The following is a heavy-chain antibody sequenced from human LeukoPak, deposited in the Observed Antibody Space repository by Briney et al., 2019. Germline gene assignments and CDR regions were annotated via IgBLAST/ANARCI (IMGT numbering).Heavy chain of an antibody. V-gene: IGHV7-4-1*02. D-gene: IGHD3-22*01. CDR2: INTNTGNP. Sequence: ASVKVSCKASGYIFTSYAMNWVRQAPGQGLEWMGWINTNTGNPTYAQGFTGRFVFSLDTSVSTAYLQISSLKAEDTAVYYCARQDSYYDSSGYRDYWGQGTLVTVSS. J-gene: IGHJ4*02. CDR3: ARQDSYYDSSGYRDY. CDR1: GYIFTSYA.